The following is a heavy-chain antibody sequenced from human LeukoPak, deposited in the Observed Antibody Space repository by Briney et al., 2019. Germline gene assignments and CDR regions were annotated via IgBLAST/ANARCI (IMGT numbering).Heavy chain of an antibody. Sequence: GASVKVSCKASGYTFTGYYMYWVRQAPGQGLEWMGWINPNSGGTNYAQKFQGRVTMTRDTSISTACMELSRLRSDDTAVYYCARDRRGYSYVSVGAFDIWGQGTMVTVSS. CDR1: GYTFTGYY. D-gene: IGHD5-18*01. V-gene: IGHV1-2*02. CDR3: ARDRRGYSYVSVGAFDI. CDR2: INPNSGGT. J-gene: IGHJ3*02.